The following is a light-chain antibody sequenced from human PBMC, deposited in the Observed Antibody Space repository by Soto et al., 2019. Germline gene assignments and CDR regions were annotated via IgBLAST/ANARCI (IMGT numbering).Light chain of an antibody. J-gene: IGKJ4*01. CDR1: QSVTSSY. V-gene: IGKV3-20*01. CDR2: GAS. Sequence: EIVLTQSPGTLSLSPGERAALSCRASQSVTSSYLDWYQFKPGQAPSLLIYGASSRATGVPDRFSGSGSGTDFTLTISRLEPEDFAVYYCQQYGGSPLTFGGGTKVEI. CDR3: QQYGGSPLT.